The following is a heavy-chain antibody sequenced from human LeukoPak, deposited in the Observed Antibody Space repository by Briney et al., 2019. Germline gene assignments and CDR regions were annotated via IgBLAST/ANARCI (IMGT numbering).Heavy chain of an antibody. D-gene: IGHD6-13*01. J-gene: IGHJ4*02. V-gene: IGHV3-23*01. CDR1: GFTFSNFG. CDR3: TKGKGSPAAGVNFDY. Sequence: PGGSLRLSCAASGFTFSNFGMTWVRQAPGKGLEWVSAINGGGTTTYYADSVKGRFTISRDNSKNTLYLQMNSLRAEDTAIYYCTKGKGSPAAGVNFDYWGQGTLVTVSS. CDR2: INGGGTTT.